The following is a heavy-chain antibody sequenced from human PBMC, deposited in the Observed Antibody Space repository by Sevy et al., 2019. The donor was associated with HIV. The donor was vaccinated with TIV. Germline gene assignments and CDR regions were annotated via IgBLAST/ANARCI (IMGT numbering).Heavy chain of an antibody. J-gene: IGHJ4*02. CDR3: ARPPKGKCFSTTCYSNEFDY. CDR2: VYYTGST. Sequence: SETLSLTCSVSGGSLNNNYWSWIRQAPGQGLEWLGYVYYTGSTNYNPSLKTRVTISVDTSKNLFFLRLNSVSAADTAVYYCARPPKGKCFSTTCYSNEFDYWGQGTLVTVSS. D-gene: IGHD2-2*02. V-gene: IGHV4-59*01. CDR1: GGSLNNNY.